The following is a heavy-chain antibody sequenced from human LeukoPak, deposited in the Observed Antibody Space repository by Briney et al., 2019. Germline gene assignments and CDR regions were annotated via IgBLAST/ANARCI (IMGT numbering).Heavy chain of an antibody. J-gene: IGHJ6*02. Sequence: GASVKVSCKASGYTFTSYDINWVRQATGQGLEWMGWMNPNSGNTGYAQKFQGRVTMTRNTSISTAYMELSSLRSEDPAVYYCARGRFQDFGDYYYGMDVWGQGTTVTVSS. V-gene: IGHV1-8*01. D-gene: IGHD3-10*01. CDR2: MNPNSGNT. CDR3: ARGRFQDFGDYYYGMDV. CDR1: GYTFTSYD.